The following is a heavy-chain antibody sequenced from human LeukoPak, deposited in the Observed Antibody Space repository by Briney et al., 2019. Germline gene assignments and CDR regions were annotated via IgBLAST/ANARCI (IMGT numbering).Heavy chain of an antibody. V-gene: IGHV3-49*04. CDR2: IRSKAYGGTT. D-gene: IGHD3-22*01. J-gene: IGHJ4*02. CDR1: GLTFSRYW. Sequence: PGGSLRLSCAASGLTFSRYWMSWVRQAPGKGLEWVGFIRSKAYGGTTEYAASVKGRFTISRDDSKSIAYLQMNSLKTEDTAVYYCTRGLSKYYYDSSGFHIDYWGQGTLVTVSS. CDR3: TRGLSKYYYDSSGFHIDY.